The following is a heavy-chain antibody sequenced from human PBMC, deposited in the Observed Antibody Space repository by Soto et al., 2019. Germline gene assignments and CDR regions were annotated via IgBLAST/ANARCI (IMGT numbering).Heavy chain of an antibody. Sequence: QVQLVESGGGVVQPGRSLRLSCAASGFTFSSYGMHWVRQAPGKGLEWVAVISYDGSNKYYADSVKGRFTISRDNSKNTLYLQMNSLRAEDTDVYYCAKDYGGFDYWGQGTLVTVSS. D-gene: IGHD3-16*01. CDR3: AKDYGGFDY. V-gene: IGHV3-30*18. CDR1: GFTFSSYG. J-gene: IGHJ4*02. CDR2: ISYDGSNK.